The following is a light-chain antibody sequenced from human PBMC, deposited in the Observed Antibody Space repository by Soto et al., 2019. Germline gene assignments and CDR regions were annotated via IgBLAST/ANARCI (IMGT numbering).Light chain of an antibody. CDR2: DVT. CDR3: SSYTSSSTPYV. J-gene: IGLJ1*01. CDR1: SSEIGGYNY. Sequence: QSALTHLASGSGAAGEAITISCTGNSSEIGGYNYVSWYQQHPVKAPKLMIYDVTNRPSGVSDRFSCSKSGNTASLTISGLQAEDEADYYCSSYTSSSTPYVFGTGTKVTVL. V-gene: IGLV2-14*01.